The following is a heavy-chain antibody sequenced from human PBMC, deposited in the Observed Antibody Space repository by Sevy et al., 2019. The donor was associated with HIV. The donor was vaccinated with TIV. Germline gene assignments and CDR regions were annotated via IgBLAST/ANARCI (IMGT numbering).Heavy chain of an antibody. V-gene: IGHV4-39*01. CDR3: AGPILTYNNGWSYYDY. Sequence: SETLSLTCTVSGASISSSGYYWGWIRQPPGKGLEWIASINYSGSTFYNPSHKSRVTISADTSKNQFSLDLNSLTAADTAIYYCAGPILTYNNGWSYYDYWGQGTVVTVSS. CDR2: INYSGST. D-gene: IGHD6-19*01. CDR1: GASISSSGYY. J-gene: IGHJ4*02.